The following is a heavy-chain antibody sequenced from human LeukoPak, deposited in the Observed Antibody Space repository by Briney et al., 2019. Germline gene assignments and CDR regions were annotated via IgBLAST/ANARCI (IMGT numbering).Heavy chain of an antibody. J-gene: IGHJ4*02. V-gene: IGHV3-7*01. CDR2: IKEDGTTK. CDR1: GFTFSDYW. Sequence: GGSLRLSCAASGFTFSDYWMTWVRQAPGKGLEWVANIKEDGTTKHYVDSVKGRFSISRDNAKRSLYLQMNSLRAEDTALYYCARGPSTVVTTRWGQGTLVAVSS. D-gene: IGHD2-21*02. CDR3: ARGPSTVVTTR.